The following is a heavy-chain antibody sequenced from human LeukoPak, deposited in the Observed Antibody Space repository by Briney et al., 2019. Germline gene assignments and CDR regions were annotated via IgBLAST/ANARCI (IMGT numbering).Heavy chain of an antibody. Sequence: PGGSLRLSRAASGFTFSSYEMNWVRQAPGKGLEWVSYISSSGSTIYYADSVKGRFTISRDNAKNSLYLQMNSLRAEDTAVYYCARGANYYGSGSYPHYWGQGTLVTVSS. D-gene: IGHD3-10*01. CDR3: ARGANYYGSGSYPHY. J-gene: IGHJ4*02. V-gene: IGHV3-48*03. CDR1: GFTFSSYE. CDR2: ISSSGSTI.